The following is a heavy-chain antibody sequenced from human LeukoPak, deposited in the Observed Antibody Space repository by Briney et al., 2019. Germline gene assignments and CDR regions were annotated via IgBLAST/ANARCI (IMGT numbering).Heavy chain of an antibody. J-gene: IGHJ4*02. D-gene: IGHD3-10*01. CDR1: GFTFSSYS. Sequence: GGSLRLSCAASGFTFSSYSMNWVRQAPGKGLEWVSYISSSSSTIYYADSVKGRFTISRDNSKNTLYLQMGSLRAEDMAVYYCARGLSYGPFDYWGQGTLVTVSS. CDR2: ISSSSSTI. CDR3: ARGLSYGPFDY. V-gene: IGHV3-48*01.